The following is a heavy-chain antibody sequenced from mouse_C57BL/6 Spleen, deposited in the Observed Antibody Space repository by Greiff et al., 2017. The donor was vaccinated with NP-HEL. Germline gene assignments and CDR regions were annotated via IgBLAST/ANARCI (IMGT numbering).Heavy chain of an antibody. D-gene: IGHD2-3*01. CDR1: GYAFTNYL. Sequence: VKLMESGAELVRPGTSVKVSCKASGYAFTNYLIEWVKQRPGQGLEWIGVINPGSGGTNYNEKFKGKATLTADKSSSTAYMQLSSLTSEDSAVYFCAREGAYDGYYWFAYWGQGTLVTVSA. J-gene: IGHJ3*01. CDR3: AREGAYDGYYWFAY. CDR2: INPGSGGT. V-gene: IGHV1-54*01.